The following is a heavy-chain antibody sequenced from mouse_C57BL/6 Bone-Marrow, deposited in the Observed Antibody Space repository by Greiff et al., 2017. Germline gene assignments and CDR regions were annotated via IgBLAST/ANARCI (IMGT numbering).Heavy chain of an antibody. CDR3: RGMVGDY. CDR1: GFNIKDDY. D-gene: IGHD2-10*02. V-gene: IGHV14-4*01. CDR2: IDPENGDT. Sequence: EVKLMESGAELVRPGASVKLSCTASGFNIKDDYMHWVKQRPEQGLEWIGWIDPENGDTEYASKFQGKATITADTSSNTAYLQLSSLTSEDTAVYYCRGMVGDYWGQGTTLTVSS. J-gene: IGHJ2*01.